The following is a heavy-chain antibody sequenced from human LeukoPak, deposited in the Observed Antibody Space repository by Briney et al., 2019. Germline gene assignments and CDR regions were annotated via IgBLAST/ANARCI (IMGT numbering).Heavy chain of an antibody. Sequence: SETLFLTCTVSGGSISSSSYYWGWIRQPPGKGLEWIGSIYYSESTYYNPSLKSRVTISVDTSKNQFSLKLSSVTAADTAVYYCARPIAVAGLAYFDYWGQGTLVTVSS. CDR3: ARPIAVAGLAYFDY. D-gene: IGHD6-19*01. V-gene: IGHV4-39*01. CDR2: IYYSEST. CDR1: GGSISSSSYY. J-gene: IGHJ4*02.